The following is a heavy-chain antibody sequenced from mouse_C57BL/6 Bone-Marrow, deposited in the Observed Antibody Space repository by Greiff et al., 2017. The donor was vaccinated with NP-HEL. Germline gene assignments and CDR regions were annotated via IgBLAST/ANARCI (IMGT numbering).Heavy chain of an antibody. CDR1: GYTFTSYW. J-gene: IGHJ3*01. CDR2: IHPSDSDT. D-gene: IGHD2-3*01. CDR3: AMALDGYYVGFAY. V-gene: IGHV1-74*01. Sequence: QVQLQQPGAELVKPGASVKVSCKASGYTFTSYWMHWVKQRPGQGLEWIGRIHPSDSDTNYNQKFQGKATLTVDKSSSTAYMQLSSLTSEDSAVYYCAMALDGYYVGFAYWGQGTLVTVSA.